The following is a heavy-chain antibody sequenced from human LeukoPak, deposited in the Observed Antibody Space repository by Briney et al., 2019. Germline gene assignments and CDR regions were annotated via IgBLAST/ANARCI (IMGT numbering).Heavy chain of an antibody. CDR1: GYTFTSYA. V-gene: IGHV1-3*01. Sequence: ASVKVSCKASGYTFTSYAMHWVRQAPGQRLEWMGWINAGNGNTKYSQKFQGRVTITRDTSASTAYMELSSLRSEGTAVYYCARDLLPAAFDYWGQGTLVTVSS. D-gene: IGHD2-2*01. J-gene: IGHJ4*02. CDR3: ARDLLPAAFDY. CDR2: INAGNGNT.